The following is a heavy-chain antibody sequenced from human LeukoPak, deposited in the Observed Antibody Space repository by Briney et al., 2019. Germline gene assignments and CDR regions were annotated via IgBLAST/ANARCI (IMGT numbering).Heavy chain of an antibody. CDR3: ARSRGWYCSSTSCLDYYGMDV. J-gene: IGHJ6*02. Sequence: PSETLSLTCAVYGGSFSGYYWSWIRQPPGKGLEWIGEINHSGSTNYNPSLKSRVTISVDTSKNQFSLKLSSVTAADTAVYYCARSRGWYCSSTSCLDYYGMDVWGQGTTVTVSS. CDR1: GGSFSGYY. V-gene: IGHV4-34*01. D-gene: IGHD2-2*01. CDR2: INHSGST.